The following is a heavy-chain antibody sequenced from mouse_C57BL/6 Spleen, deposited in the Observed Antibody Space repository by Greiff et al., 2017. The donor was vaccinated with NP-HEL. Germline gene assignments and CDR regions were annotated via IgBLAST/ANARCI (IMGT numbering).Heavy chain of an antibody. V-gene: IGHV1-82*01. CDR1: GYAFSSSW. D-gene: IGHD2-4*01. CDR3: ARSYDYDGAY. CDR2: IYPGDGDT. J-gene: IGHJ3*01. Sequence: QVQLQQSGPELVKPGASVKISCKASGYAFSSSWMNWVKQRPGKGLEWIGRIYPGDGDTNYNGKFKGKATLTADKSSSTAYMQLSSLTSEDSAVYCCARSYDYDGAYWGQGTLVTVSA.